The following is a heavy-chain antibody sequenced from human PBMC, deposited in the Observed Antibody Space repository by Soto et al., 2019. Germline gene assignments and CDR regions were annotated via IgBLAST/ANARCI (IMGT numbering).Heavy chain of an antibody. CDR3: ARGGGGYSYGYGYYYYGMDV. CDR1: GGSVSSGSYY. Sequence: SETLSLTCTVSGGSVSSGSYYWSWIRQPPGKGLEWIGYIYYSGSTNYNPSLKSRVTISVDTSKNQFSLKLSSVTAADTAVYYCARGGGGYSYGYGYYYYGMDVWGQGTTVTV. V-gene: IGHV4-61*01. D-gene: IGHD5-18*01. J-gene: IGHJ6*02. CDR2: IYYSGST.